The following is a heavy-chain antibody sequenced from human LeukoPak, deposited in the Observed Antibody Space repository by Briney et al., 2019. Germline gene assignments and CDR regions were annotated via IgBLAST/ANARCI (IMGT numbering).Heavy chain of an antibody. CDR1: GGTFSSYA. J-gene: IGHJ6*03. CDR3: ARDTRDCSSTSCYLDYYYYMDV. CDR2: IIPIFGTA. D-gene: IGHD2-2*01. V-gene: IGHV1-69*05. Sequence: SVKVSCKASGGTFSSYAISWVRQAPGQGLEWMGGIIPIFGTANYAQKFQGRVTITTDESTSTAYMELSSLRSEDTAVYYCARDTRDCSSTSCYLDYYYYMDVWGKGTTVTVSS.